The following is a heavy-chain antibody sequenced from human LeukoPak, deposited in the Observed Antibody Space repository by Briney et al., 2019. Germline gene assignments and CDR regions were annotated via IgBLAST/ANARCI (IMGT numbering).Heavy chain of an antibody. CDR1: GFSFSSHW. V-gene: IGHV3-74*01. Sequence: TGGSLRLSCAASGFSFSSHWVHWVRQAPGKGLVWVSRISDDGSYTSNVDSVKGRFTTSRDNVNNMLYLHMNSLRAEDTAVYYCASFGISWRSSYWGQGTLVTVSS. J-gene: IGHJ4*02. D-gene: IGHD2-21*01. CDR2: ISDDGSYT. CDR3: ASFGISWRSSY.